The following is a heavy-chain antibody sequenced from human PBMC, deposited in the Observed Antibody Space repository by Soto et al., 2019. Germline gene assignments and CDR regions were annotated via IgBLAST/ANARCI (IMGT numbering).Heavy chain of an antibody. CDR3: AKPLPITDIVVVVPYAFDI. CDR2: ISGSGGST. V-gene: IGHV3-23*01. J-gene: IGHJ3*02. Sequence: EVQLLESGGGLVQPGGSLRLSCAASGFTFSSYAMSWVRQAPGKGLEWVSAISGSGGSTYYADSVKGRFTISRDNSKNTLYLQMNSLRAEDTAVYYCAKPLPITDIVVVVPYAFDIWGQGTMVTVSS. D-gene: IGHD2-15*01. CDR1: GFTFSSYA.